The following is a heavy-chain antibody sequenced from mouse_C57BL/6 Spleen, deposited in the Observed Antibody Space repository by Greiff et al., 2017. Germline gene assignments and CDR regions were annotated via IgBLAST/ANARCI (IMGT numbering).Heavy chain of an antibody. V-gene: IGHV1-52*01. CDR3: ARGGPAQESWFAY. CDR2: IDPSDSET. Sequence: QVQLQQPGAELVRPGSSVKLSCKASGYTFTSYWMHWVKQRPIQGLEWIGNIDPSDSETHYNQKFKDKATLTVDKSSSTAYMQLSSLTSEDSAVYYCARGGPAQESWFAYWGQGTLVTVSA. D-gene: IGHD3-2*02. CDR1: GYTFTSYW. J-gene: IGHJ3*01.